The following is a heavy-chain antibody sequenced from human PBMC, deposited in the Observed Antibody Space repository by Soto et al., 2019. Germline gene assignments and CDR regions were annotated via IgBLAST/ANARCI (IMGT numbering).Heavy chain of an antibody. D-gene: IGHD3-16*02. V-gene: IGHV3-23*01. CDR2: ISGSGGST. Sequence: EVQLLESGGGLVQPGGSLRLSCAASGFTFSSYAMSWVRQAPGKGLEWVSDISGSGGSTYYADSVKGRFTISRDNSKNTLYLQMNSLRAEVTAVYYCAKQMYYDYIWGSYRYPTCDYWGQGTLVTVSS. CDR3: AKQMYYDYIWGSYRYPTCDY. J-gene: IGHJ4*02. CDR1: GFTFSSYA.